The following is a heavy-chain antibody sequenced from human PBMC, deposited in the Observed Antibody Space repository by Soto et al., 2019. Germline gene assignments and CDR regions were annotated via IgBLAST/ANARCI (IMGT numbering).Heavy chain of an antibody. D-gene: IGHD3-22*01. V-gene: IGHV3-23*01. CDR3: ARDLGNYYGSSGYPRGYYGMDV. CDR2: IGGGGDDT. CDR1: GFTFSIYA. J-gene: IGHJ6*02. Sequence: VQLLESGGGLVQPGGSLRLSCAASGFTFSIYAMSWVRQAPGKGLEWVSGIGGGGDDTYYADSVKGRFIISRDNSKSTLSLQMNGLRAEDTAVYYCARDLGNYYGSSGYPRGYYGMDVWGQGTTVTVSS.